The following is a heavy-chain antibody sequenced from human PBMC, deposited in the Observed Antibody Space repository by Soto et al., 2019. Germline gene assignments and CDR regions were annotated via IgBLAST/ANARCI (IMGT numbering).Heavy chain of an antibody. CDR1: GYIFTGYY. D-gene: IGHD6-19*01. V-gene: IGHV1-2*04. CDR2: INPNSGDT. Sequence: ASVKVSCKASGYIFTGYYMHWVRQAPGQGLEWMGWINPNSGDTNYTQKFQGWVTMTRDTSISTAYMELSRLRSDDTAVYYCATSRISIAVAGETEYYFDYWGQGTLVTVSS. J-gene: IGHJ4*02. CDR3: ATSRISIAVAGETEYYFDY.